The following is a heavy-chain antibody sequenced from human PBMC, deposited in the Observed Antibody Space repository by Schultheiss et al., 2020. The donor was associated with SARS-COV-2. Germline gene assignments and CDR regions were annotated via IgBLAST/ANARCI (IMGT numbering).Heavy chain of an antibody. CDR2: ISYDGSNK. J-gene: IGHJ6*02. CDR1: GFTFSSYA. Sequence: GGSLRLSCAASGFTFSSYAMHWVRQAPGKGLEWVAVISYDGSNKFHADSVKGRFTISRDNSKNTLYLQMNSLKAEDTAVYYCARQAVAGGGFRYYYYGMDVWGQGTTVTVSS. D-gene: IGHD6-19*01. CDR3: ARQAVAGGGFRYYYYGMDV. V-gene: IGHV3-30-3*01.